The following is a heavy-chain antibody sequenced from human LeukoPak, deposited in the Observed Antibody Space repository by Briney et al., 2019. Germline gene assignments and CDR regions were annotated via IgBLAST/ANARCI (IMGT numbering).Heavy chain of an antibody. D-gene: IGHD2-21*02. CDR1: RFTFSSYA. V-gene: IGHV3-74*01. Sequence: PGGSLRLSCAASRFTFSSYAMSWVRQAPGQGLVWVSRINSDGSSTSYADSVKGRFSISRDNARNTLYLQMNSLRAEDAAVYFCARLRCDVGDCYSAGQNFWGQGTLVTVSS. CDR3: ARLRCDVGDCYSAGQNF. J-gene: IGHJ4*02. CDR2: INSDGSST.